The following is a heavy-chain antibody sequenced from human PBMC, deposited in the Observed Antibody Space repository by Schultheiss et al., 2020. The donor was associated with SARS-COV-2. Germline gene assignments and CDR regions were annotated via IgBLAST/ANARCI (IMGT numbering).Heavy chain of an antibody. V-gene: IGHV1-69*06. CDR1: GGTFSSYA. Sequence: SVKVSCKASGGTFSSYAISWVRQAPGQGLEWMGGIIPIFGTANYAQKFQGRVTMTEDTSTDTAYMELSSLRSEDTAVYYCATAPRIDVGAAAEQPKTESGGWFDPWGQGTLVTVSS. CDR2: IIPIFGTA. J-gene: IGHJ5*02. D-gene: IGHD1/OR15-1a*01. CDR3: ATAPRIDVGAAAEQPKTESGGWFDP.